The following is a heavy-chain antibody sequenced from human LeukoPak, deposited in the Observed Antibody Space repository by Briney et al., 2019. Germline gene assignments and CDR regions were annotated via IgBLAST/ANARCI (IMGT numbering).Heavy chain of an antibody. CDR3: ATGFDIVVVPAAMPLGY. D-gene: IGHD2-2*01. J-gene: IGHJ4*02. V-gene: IGHV1-24*01. CDR2: FDPEDGET. CDR1: GGTFSSYA. Sequence: ASVKVSCKASGGTFSSYAISWVRQAPGQGLEWMGGFDPEDGETIYAQKFQGRVTMTEDTSTDTAYMELSSLRSEDTAVYYCATGFDIVVVPAAMPLGYWGQGTLVTVSS.